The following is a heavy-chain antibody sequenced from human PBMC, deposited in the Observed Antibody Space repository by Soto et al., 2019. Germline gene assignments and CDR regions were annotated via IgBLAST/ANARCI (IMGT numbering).Heavy chain of an antibody. CDR2: INSDGINT. D-gene: IGHD2-2*01. CDR1: GFTFGSYW. J-gene: IGHJ3*02. Sequence: GGSLRLSCTASGFTFGSYWMHWVRQAPGKGLVWVSRINSDGINTSHADSVKGRFTISRDNAKSTLYLQMNSLRAEDTAVYYCARAQYLADDVFDIWGRGTVVTVSS. CDR3: ARAQYLADDVFDI. V-gene: IGHV3-74*01.